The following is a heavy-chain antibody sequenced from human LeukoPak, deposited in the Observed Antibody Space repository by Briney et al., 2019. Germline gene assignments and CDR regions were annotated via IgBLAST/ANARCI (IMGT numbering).Heavy chain of an antibody. J-gene: IGHJ4*02. CDR2: IGIRGDT. Sequence: GGSLRLSCAASGFTFIDYDMHWVRQVIGKGLEWVSAIGIRGDTHYSGSVKGRFTISRENAESSLYLQMNSLRAEDTAVYYCARGGIQVSGIDEFDYWGQGTQVTVSS. CDR1: GFTFIDYD. V-gene: IGHV3-13*01. D-gene: IGHD6-19*01. CDR3: ARGGIQVSGIDEFDY.